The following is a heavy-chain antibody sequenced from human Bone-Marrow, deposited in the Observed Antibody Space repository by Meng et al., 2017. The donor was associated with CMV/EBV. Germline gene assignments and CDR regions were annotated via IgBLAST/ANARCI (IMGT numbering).Heavy chain of an antibody. J-gene: IGHJ5*02. V-gene: IGHV4-61*08. CDR3: ARDPTSSIWHRFDP. CDR1: GGSVSSGGYY. CDR2: IYHSGST. Sequence: GSLRLSCTVSGGSVSSGGYYWSWIRQPPGKGLEWIGYIYHSGSTNYNPSLKSRVTISIDKSRNQFSLILTSVTAADTAIYYCARDPTSSIWHRFDPWGQRTLVTVSS. D-gene: IGHD6-13*01.